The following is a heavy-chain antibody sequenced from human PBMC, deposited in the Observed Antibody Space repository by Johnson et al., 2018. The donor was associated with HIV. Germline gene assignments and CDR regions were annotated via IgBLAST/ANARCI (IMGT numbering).Heavy chain of an antibody. CDR1: GFTVSSNY. D-gene: IGHD3-10*01. Sequence: VQLVEYGGGLIQPGGSLRLSCAASGFTVSSNYMSWVRQAPGKGLEWVSVIYSGGSTYYADSVKGRFTISRDNSKNTLYLQMHSLRAEDTAVYYCARGLYGSGSYYKTPLGAFDIWGQGTIVTVSS. J-gene: IGHJ3*02. CDR2: IYSGGST. CDR3: ARGLYGSGSYYKTPLGAFDI. V-gene: IGHV3-53*01.